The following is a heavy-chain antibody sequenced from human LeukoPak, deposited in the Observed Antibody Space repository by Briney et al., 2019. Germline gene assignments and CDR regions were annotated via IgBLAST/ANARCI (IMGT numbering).Heavy chain of an antibody. J-gene: IGHJ4*02. CDR2: IYYSGST. V-gene: IGHV4-39*01. D-gene: IGHD2-2*01. CDR3: ERQVYCSSTSCYAGGYYFDY. Sequence: PSETLSLTCTVSGGSISSSSYYWGWIRQPPGKGLEWIGSIYYSGSTYYNPSLKSRVTISVDTSKNQFSLKLSSVTAADAAVYYCERQVYCSSTSCYAGGYYFDYWGQGTLVTVSS. CDR1: GGSISSSSYY.